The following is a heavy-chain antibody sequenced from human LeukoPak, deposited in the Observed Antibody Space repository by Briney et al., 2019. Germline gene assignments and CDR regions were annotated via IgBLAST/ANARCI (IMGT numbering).Heavy chain of an antibody. CDR3: ARGSYYYDSSGYYGNWFDP. J-gene: IGHJ5*02. D-gene: IGHD3-22*01. V-gene: IGHV3-74*01. CDR2: INSDGSST. CDR1: GFTFSSYW. Sequence: GESLRLSCAASGFTFSSYWMHWVRQAPGKGLVWVSRINSDGSSTSYADSVKGRFTISRDNAKNTLYLQMNSLRAEDTAVYYCARGSYYYDSSGYYGNWFDPWGQGTLVTVSS.